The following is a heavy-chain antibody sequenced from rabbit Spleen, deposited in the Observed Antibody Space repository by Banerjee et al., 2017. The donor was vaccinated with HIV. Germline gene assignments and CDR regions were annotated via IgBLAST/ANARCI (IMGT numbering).Heavy chain of an antibody. J-gene: IGHJ4*01. CDR2: IYAGSSDST. CDR1: GFSFSSSYW. CDR3: VRDLGYDDDSEKGYFNL. D-gene: IGHD2-1*01. V-gene: IGHV1S45*01. Sequence: EESGGGLVQPEGSLTLTCKASGFSFSSSYWICWVRQAPGKGLEWIACIYAGSSDSTYYASWAKGRFTISKTSSTTVTLQMTSLTAADTATYLCVRDLGYDDDSEKGYFNLWGPGTLVTVS.